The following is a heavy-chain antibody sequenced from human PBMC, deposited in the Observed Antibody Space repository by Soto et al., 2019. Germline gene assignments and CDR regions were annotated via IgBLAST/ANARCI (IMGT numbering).Heavy chain of an antibody. CDR1: GYTFTSYY. J-gene: IGHJ6*02. V-gene: IGHV1-46*01. CDR3: ARDRAVGAAAGGSYYYGMDV. CDR2: INPSGGST. Sequence: ASVKVSCKASGYTFTSYYMHWVRQAPGQGLEWMGIINPSGGSTSYAQKFQGRVTMTRDTSTSTVYMELSSLRSEDTAVYYCARDRAVGAAAGGSYYYGMDVWVQGTTVTVSS. D-gene: IGHD6-13*01.